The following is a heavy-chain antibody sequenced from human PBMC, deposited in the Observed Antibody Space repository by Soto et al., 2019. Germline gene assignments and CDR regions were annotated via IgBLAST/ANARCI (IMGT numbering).Heavy chain of an antibody. Sequence: EVLLLESGGGLVQPGGSLRLSCVASGFTFKNYDMRWVRQAPGKGLEWVSGISGSGAITYYADSVLGRFTISRDNSKNTLYLQLNSLRAEDTAIYYCAKDRQFRSYYESAGHYNNWGQGTLVTVSS. J-gene: IGHJ4*02. V-gene: IGHV3-23*01. CDR2: ISGSGAIT. CDR1: GFTFKNYD. CDR3: AKDRQFRSYYESAGHYNN. D-gene: IGHD3-10*01.